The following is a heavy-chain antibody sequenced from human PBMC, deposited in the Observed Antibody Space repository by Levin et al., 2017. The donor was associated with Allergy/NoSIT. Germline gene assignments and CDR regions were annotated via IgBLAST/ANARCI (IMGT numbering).Heavy chain of an antibody. J-gene: IGHJ3*02. CDR3: ARVWYCSGGSCYPGAFDI. V-gene: IGHV4-31*03. CDR2: IYYSGST. D-gene: IGHD2-15*01. Sequence: SETLSLTCTVSGGSISSGGYYWSWIRQHPGTGLEWIGNIYYSGSTYYNPSLKSRVTISVDRSKNQFSLKLSSVTAADTAVYYCARVWYCSGGSCYPGAFDIWGQGTMVTVSS. CDR1: GGSISSGGYY.